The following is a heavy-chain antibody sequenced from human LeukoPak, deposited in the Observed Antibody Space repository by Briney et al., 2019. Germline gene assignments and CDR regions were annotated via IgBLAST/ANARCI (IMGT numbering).Heavy chain of an antibody. Sequence: SETLSLTCTVSGCTISSYYWSWIRQPPGKGLEWIGYIYYSGSTNYNPSLKSRVTISVDTSKNQFSLKLSSVTAADTAVYYCASLGYCSGGRCYWVFDYWGQGTLVTVSS. CDR3: ASLGYCSGGRCYWVFDY. CDR2: IYYSGST. D-gene: IGHD2-15*01. V-gene: IGHV4-59*01. CDR1: GCTISSYY. J-gene: IGHJ4*02.